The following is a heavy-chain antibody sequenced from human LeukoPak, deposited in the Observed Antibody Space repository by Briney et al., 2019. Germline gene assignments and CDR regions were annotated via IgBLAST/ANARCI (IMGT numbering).Heavy chain of an antibody. Sequence: GGSLRLSCAASGFSFSRYWMTWVRLAPGKGLQWVANINQDGSEKYYVDSVEGRFIISRDNVENSLYLQMNSLRAEDTAVYYCARARQAPANVYSDYWGQGGLVTLSS. CDR2: INQDGSEK. J-gene: IGHJ4*02. CDR1: GFSFSRYW. CDR3: ARARQAPANVYSDY. D-gene: IGHD2-15*01. V-gene: IGHV3-7*01.